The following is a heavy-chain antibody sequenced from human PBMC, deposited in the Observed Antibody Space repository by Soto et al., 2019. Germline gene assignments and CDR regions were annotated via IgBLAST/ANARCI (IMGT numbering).Heavy chain of an antibody. D-gene: IGHD3-3*01. CDR3: ARVYYDFWSGYYPYYFDY. V-gene: IGHV4-59*01. CDR2: IYYSGST. J-gene: IGHJ4*02. CDR1: CGSISSYY. Sequence: ETLSLTNTGSCGSISSYYWCWIRQHPGKGLEWIGYIYYSGSTNYNPSLKSRVTISVDTSKNQFSLKLSSVTAADTAVYYCARVYYDFWSGYYPYYFDYWGQGTLVTVSS.